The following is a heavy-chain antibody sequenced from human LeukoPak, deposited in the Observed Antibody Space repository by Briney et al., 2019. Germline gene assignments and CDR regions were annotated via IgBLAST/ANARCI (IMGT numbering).Heavy chain of an antibody. V-gene: IGHV3-33*08. CDR3: VRSRGGSSSGVGDNFDH. CDR1: GFIFSNYA. CDR2: IWNDGSKK. J-gene: IGHJ4*02. Sequence: PGGSLRLSCAGSGFIFSNYAMSWVRQAPGKGLEWVAVIWNDGSKKYYEDSVKDRFTISRDDSKNTLYMQMNSLRAEDTAVYYCVRSRGGSSSGVGDNFDHWGQGTLVTVSS. D-gene: IGHD6-6*01.